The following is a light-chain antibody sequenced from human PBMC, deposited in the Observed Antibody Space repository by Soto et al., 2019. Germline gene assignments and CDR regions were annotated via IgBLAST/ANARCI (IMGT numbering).Light chain of an antibody. Sequence: DIQMTQSPCPLSASVGDRVTITCRASQSISSYLNWYQQKPGKAPKLLIYAASSLQSGVPSRFSGSGSGTDFTLTISSLQPEDFATYYCQQSYSTPRTFGQGTKVDIK. CDR2: AAS. CDR3: QQSYSTPRT. J-gene: IGKJ1*01. V-gene: IGKV1-39*01. CDR1: QSISSY.